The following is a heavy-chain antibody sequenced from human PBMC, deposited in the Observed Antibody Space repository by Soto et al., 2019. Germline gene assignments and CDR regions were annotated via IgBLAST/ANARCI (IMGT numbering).Heavy chain of an antibody. J-gene: IGHJ5*02. D-gene: IGHD3-22*01. CDR1: GGSISSYY. CDR3: ARGQGPNFRMIVVDNNWFDP. Sequence: QVQLQESGPGLVKPSETLSLTCTVSGGSISSYYWSWIRQPPGKGLEWLGYIYYSGHTNYNPSLKLRVYIAVDTSKNQFSLKLSSVTAADTAVYYSARGQGPNFRMIVVDNNWFDPWGQGTLVTVS. CDR2: IYYSGHT. V-gene: IGHV4-59*01.